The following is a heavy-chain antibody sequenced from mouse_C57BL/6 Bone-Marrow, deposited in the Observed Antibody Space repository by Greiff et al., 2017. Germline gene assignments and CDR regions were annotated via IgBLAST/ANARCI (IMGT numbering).Heavy chain of an antibody. CDR2: INPNNGGT. V-gene: IGHV1-26*01. Sequence: EVQLQQSGPELVKPGASVKISCKASGYTFTDYYMNWVKQSHGKSLEWIGDINPNNGGTSYNQKFKGKATLTVDKSSSTAYMELRSLTSEDSAVYYCARLFDYWGQGTTRTVSS. J-gene: IGHJ2*01. CDR3: ARLFDY. CDR1: GYTFTDYY.